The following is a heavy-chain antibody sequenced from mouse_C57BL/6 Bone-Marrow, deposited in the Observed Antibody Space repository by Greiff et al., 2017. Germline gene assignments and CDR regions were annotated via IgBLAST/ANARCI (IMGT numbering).Heavy chain of an antibody. CDR2: IDPENGDT. D-gene: IGHD4-1*01. J-gene: IGHJ3*01. Sequence: VQLQQSGAELVRPGASVKLSCTASGFNIKDDYMHWVKRRPEQGLEWIGWIDPENGDTEYASKFQGKATITADTSSNTAYLQLSSLTSEDTAVYYCTLNWDWFAYWGQGTLVTVSA. CDR1: GFNIKDDY. V-gene: IGHV14-4*01. CDR3: TLNWDWFAY.